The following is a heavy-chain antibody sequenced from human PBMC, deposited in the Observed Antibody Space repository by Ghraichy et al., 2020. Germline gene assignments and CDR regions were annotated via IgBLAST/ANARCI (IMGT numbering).Heavy chain of an antibody. D-gene: IGHD1-1*01. CDR3: AGQDGGYNWNDVRWFDP. J-gene: IGHJ5*02. V-gene: IGHV4-39*01. Sequence: SETLSLTCTVSGGSISSSSYYWGWIRQPPGKGLEWIGSIYYSGSTYYNPSLKSRVTISVDTSKNQFSLKLSSVTAADTAVYYCAGQDGGYNWNDVRWFDPWGQGTLVTVSS. CDR2: IYYSGST. CDR1: GGSISSSSYY.